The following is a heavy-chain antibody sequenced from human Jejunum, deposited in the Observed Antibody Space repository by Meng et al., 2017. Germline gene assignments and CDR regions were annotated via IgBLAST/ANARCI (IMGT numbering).Heavy chain of an antibody. V-gene: IGHV3-11*01. CDR3: ARDGRHRRFDS. D-gene: IGHD1-26*01. CDR2: ISVGGSII. J-gene: IGHJ5*01. CDR1: GFRFSDDH. Sequence: GQMVEFGEYLVKPGWALRLACVASGFRFSDDHMAWIRQAPGKGLEWISYISVGGSIIYYADSVKGRFTISRDDAKNSVYLQMNSLRAEDTAVYYCARDGRHRRFDSWGQGTLVTVSS.